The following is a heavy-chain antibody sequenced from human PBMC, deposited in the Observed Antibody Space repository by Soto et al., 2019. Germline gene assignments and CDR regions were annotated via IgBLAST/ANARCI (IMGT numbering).Heavy chain of an antibody. Sequence: PGGSLRLSCAASGFTFSSYAMSWVRQAPGKGLEWVSVISGSGGSTYYADSVKGRFTISRDNSKNTVYVQMNSLRAEDTAVYYCAKTYYYDSSGHYCDYWGQGTLVTVS. CDR1: GFTFSSYA. V-gene: IGHV3-23*01. J-gene: IGHJ4*02. CDR3: AKTYYYDSSGHYCDY. CDR2: ISGSGGST. D-gene: IGHD3-22*01.